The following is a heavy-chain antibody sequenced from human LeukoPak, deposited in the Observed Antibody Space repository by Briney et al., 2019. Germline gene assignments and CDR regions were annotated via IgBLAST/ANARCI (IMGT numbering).Heavy chain of an antibody. D-gene: IGHD3-10*01. CDR1: GGSISSYY. CDR2: IYTSGST. V-gene: IGHV4-4*07. Sequence: SSETLSLTCTVSGGSISSYYWSWIRQPAGKGLERIGRIYTSGSTNYNPSLKSRVTMSVDTSKNQFSLKLSSVTAADTAVYYCARADYYGSGSYPANYYYYYMDVWGKGTTVTISS. J-gene: IGHJ6*03. CDR3: ARADYYGSGSYPANYYYYYMDV.